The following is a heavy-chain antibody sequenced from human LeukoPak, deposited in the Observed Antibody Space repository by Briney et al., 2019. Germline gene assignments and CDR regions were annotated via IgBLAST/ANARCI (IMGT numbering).Heavy chain of an antibody. CDR1: GVSISSYY. CDR3: ARSVRRGFNFDN. J-gene: IGHJ4*02. D-gene: IGHD4-17*01. Sequence: SETLSLTCTVSGVSISSYYWSWIRQPAGKGLEWIGRIYTSGSSNYNPSLKSRVTMSVDTSKNQFSLKLSSVTAADTAVYYCARSVRRGFNFDNWGQGTLVIVSS. V-gene: IGHV4-4*07. CDR2: IYTSGSS.